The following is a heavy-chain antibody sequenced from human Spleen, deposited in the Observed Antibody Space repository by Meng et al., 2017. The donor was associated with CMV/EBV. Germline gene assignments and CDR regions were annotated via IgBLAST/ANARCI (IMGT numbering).Heavy chain of an antibody. Sequence: GYPFPGYYMHWVRQAPGQGLEWMGWINPNSGGTNYAQKFQGRVTMTRDTSISTAYMELSRLRSDDTAVYYCARSGGVDCSSTSCYLWFDPWGQGTLVTVS. CDR1: GYPFPGYY. CDR2: INPNSGGT. CDR3: ARSGGVDCSSTSCYLWFDP. D-gene: IGHD2-2*01. J-gene: IGHJ5*02. V-gene: IGHV1-2*02.